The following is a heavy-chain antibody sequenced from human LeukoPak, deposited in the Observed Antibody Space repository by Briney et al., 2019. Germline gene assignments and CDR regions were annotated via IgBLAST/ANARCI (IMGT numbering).Heavy chain of an antibody. D-gene: IGHD4-17*01. CDR2: ISAYNGNT. Sequence: ASVKVSCKASGYTFTSYGISWVRQAPGQGLEWMGWISAYNGNTNYAQKLQGRVTMTTDTSTSTAYMELRSLRSDDTAVYYCARDPSFYGDYTYGMDVWGQGTTVTVSS. CDR3: ARDPSFYGDYTYGMDV. J-gene: IGHJ6*02. CDR1: GYTFTSYG. V-gene: IGHV1-18*01.